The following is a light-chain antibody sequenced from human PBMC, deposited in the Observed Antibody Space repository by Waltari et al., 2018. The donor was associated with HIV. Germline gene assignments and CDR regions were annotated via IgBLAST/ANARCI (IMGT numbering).Light chain of an antibody. CDR2: EVS. V-gene: IGLV2-23*02. CDR3: CSYAGSNTWV. Sequence: QSALTQPASVSGSPGQSLTISCPGTSSDVGSSNLVSWYQQHPGKAPKPMIYEVSKRPSGVSNRFSGSKSGNTASLTISGLQAEDEADYYCCSYAGSNTWVFGGGTKLTVL. CDR1: SSDVGSSNL. J-gene: IGLJ3*02.